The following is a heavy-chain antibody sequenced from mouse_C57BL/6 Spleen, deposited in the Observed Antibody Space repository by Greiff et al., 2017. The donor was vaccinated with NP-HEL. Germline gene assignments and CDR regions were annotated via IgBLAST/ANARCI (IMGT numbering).Heavy chain of an antibody. CDR3: ARLARGPFDY. CDR2: ISGGGGNT. V-gene: IGHV5-9*01. J-gene: IGHJ2*01. Sequence: EVMLVESGGGLVKPGGSLKLSCAASGFTFSSYTMSWVRQTPEKRLEWVATISGGGGNTYYPDSVKGRFTISRDNAKNTLYLQMSSLRSEDTALYYCARLARGPFDYWGQGTTLTVSS. CDR1: GFTFSSYT.